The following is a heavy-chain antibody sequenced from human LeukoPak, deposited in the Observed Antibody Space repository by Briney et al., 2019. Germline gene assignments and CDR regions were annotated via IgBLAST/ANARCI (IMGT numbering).Heavy chain of an antibody. Sequence: PGGSLRLSCIASGFTFSSYAMSWVRQAPGKWLEWVSVISGSDGTTYYADSVKGRFTISRDNSKNTLYLQINSLRADDTALYYCAKSGGYCSSTGCSKYYSYHMYVWGKGTTVTVFS. J-gene: IGHJ6*03. V-gene: IGHV3-23*01. CDR3: AKSGGYCSSTGCSKYYSYHMYV. D-gene: IGHD2-2*01. CDR2: ISGSDGTT. CDR1: GFTFSSYA.